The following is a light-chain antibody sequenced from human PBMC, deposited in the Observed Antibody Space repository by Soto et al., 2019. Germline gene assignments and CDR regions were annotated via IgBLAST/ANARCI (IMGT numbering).Light chain of an antibody. CDR3: SSYTRSTLL. Sequence: QSALTQPASVSGSPGQSITISCTGTSSDYVSWYQQHPDKAPKLMIYEVSNRPSGVSDRFSGSKSANTASLTISGLQAEDDANYYCSSYTRSTLLFGGGTKVTVL. V-gene: IGLV2-14*01. CDR2: EVS. CDR1: SSDY. J-gene: IGLJ2*01.